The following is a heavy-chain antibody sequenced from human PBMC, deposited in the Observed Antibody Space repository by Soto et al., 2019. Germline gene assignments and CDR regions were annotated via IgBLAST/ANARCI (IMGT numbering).Heavy chain of an antibody. CDR1: GFTVSNNY. CDR3: AKKGTSRDAFDI. D-gene: IGHD1-1*01. Sequence: GGSLRLSCAASGFTVSNNYMTWVRQAPGKGLEWVSFIYSSGSTYYADSVKGRFTISRDNFKNTLYLQMNSLRDEDTAVYYCAKKGTSRDAFDIWGQGTMVTVSS. CDR2: IYSSGST. V-gene: IGHV3-53*01. J-gene: IGHJ3*02.